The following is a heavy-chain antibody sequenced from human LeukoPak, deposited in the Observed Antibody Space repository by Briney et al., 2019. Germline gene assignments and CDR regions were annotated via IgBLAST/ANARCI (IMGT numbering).Heavy chain of an antibody. CDR1: GFTFSSYT. CDR3: ARGSDGYCSGGGCYYGLDV. Sequence: GGSLRLSCAASGFTFSSYTMNWVCQAPGKGLEWVSYISSSSSYIYYADSVKGRFTISRDNAENSLYLQMNSLRAEDTAVYYCARGSDGYCSGGGCYYGLDVWGQGTTVTVSS. D-gene: IGHD2-15*01. CDR2: ISSSSSYI. J-gene: IGHJ6*01. V-gene: IGHV3-21*01.